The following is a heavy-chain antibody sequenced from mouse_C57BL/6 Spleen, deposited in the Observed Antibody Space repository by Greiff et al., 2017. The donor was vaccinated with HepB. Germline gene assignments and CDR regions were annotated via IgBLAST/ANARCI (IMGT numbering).Heavy chain of an antibody. CDR1: GYTFTDYN. J-gene: IGHJ2*01. Sequence: DVQLQESGPELVKPGASVKMSCKASGYTFTDYNMHWVKQSHGKSLEWIGYINPNNGGTSYNQKFKGKATLTVNKSSSTAYMELRSLTSEDSAVYYCARSSLDGYYDYWGQGTTLTVSS. V-gene: IGHV1-22*01. D-gene: IGHD2-3*01. CDR2: INPNNGGT. CDR3: ARSSLDGYYDY.